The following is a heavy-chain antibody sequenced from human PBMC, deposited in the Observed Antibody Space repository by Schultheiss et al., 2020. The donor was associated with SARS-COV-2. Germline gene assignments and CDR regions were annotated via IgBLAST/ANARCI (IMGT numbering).Heavy chain of an antibody. J-gene: IGHJ6*03. CDR3: ARASNDFWSGYYYYYYYYMDV. V-gene: IGHV4-4*02. CDR2: IYYSGST. CDR1: GGSISSTNW. D-gene: IGHD3-3*01. Sequence: SETLSLTCAVSGGSISSTNWWSWVRQPPGKGLEWIGYIYYSGSTNYNPSLKSRVTISVDTSKNQFSLKLSSVTAADTAVYYCARASNDFWSGYYYYYYYYMDVWGKGTTVTVSS.